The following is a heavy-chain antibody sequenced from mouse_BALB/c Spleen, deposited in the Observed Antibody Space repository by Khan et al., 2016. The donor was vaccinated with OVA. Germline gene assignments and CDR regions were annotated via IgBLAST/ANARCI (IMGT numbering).Heavy chain of an antibody. D-gene: IGHD1-1*01. V-gene: IGHV9-3-1*01. Sequence: QIQLVQSGPELKQPGETVKISCKASGYIFTNYGMNWVKQAPGKGLKWMGWINTYTGEPTYADDFKGRFALSLENSANTAYLQINNLKNEDTATSFCAMTFYGSCYDYSIDYWCQGTSFTVSS. CDR3: AMTFYGSCYDYSIDY. J-gene: IGHJ4*01. CDR1: GYIFTNYG. CDR2: INTYTGEP.